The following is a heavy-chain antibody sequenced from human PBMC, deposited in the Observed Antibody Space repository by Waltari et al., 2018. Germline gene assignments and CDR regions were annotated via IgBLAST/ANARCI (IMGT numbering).Heavy chain of an antibody. CDR3: ARDASTAVPESDAFDI. Sequence: QVQMVQSGAEAKKPGPTVQVYSKAPGYTLHAYMMHGVRPAPGQGLEWMGRIDPNSGGTNYAHKFQGRVTMTSDTSISTIYMELRRLTFDDTALYYCARDASTAVPESDAFDIWGQGTMVAVSA. D-gene: IGHD6-19*01. J-gene: IGHJ3*02. V-gene: IGHV1-2*06. CDR2: IDPNSGGT. CDR1: GYTLHAYM.